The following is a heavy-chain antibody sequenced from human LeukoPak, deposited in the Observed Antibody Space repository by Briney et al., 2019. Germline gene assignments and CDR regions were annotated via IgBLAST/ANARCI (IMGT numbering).Heavy chain of an antibody. Sequence: PSETLSLTCTVSGGSISSSSYYWGWIRQPPGKGLEWIGSIYYSGSTYYNPSLKSRVTISVDTSKNQFSLKLSSVTAADTAAYYCARVQRTYYYDSSGYYPFDYWGQGTLVTVSS. V-gene: IGHV4-39*01. CDR2: IYYSGST. CDR3: ARVQRTYYYDSSGYYPFDY. D-gene: IGHD3-22*01. J-gene: IGHJ4*02. CDR1: GGSISSSSYY.